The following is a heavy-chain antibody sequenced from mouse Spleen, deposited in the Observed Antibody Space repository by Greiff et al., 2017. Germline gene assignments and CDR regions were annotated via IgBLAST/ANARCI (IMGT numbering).Heavy chain of an antibody. CDR2: IRNKANGYTT. J-gene: IGHJ1*01. V-gene: IGHV7-3*01. CDR3: ARYRTPEVGRYFDV. CDR1: GFTFTDYY. D-gene: IGHD1-1*01. Sequence: EVKLMESGGGLVQPGNSLSLSCAASGFTFTDYYMSWVRQPPGKALEWLGFIRNKANGYTTEYSASVKGRFTISRDNPQSILYLQMNALRAEDSATYYCARYRTPEVGRYFDVWGAGTTVTVSS.